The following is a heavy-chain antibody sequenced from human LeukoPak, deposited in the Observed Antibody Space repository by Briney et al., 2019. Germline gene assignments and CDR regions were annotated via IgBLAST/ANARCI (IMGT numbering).Heavy chain of an antibody. D-gene: IGHD3-9*01. CDR2: IYYSGST. J-gene: IGHJ3*02. V-gene: IGHV4-39*01. CDR3: ARHSYYDILTGYYLGAFDI. CDR1: GGSISSSSYY. Sequence: SSETLSLTCTVSGGSISSSSYYWGWIRQPPGKGLEWTGSIYYSGSTYYNPSLKSRVTISVDTSKNQFSLKLSSVTAADTAVYYCARHSYYDILTGYYLGAFDIWGQGTMVTVSS.